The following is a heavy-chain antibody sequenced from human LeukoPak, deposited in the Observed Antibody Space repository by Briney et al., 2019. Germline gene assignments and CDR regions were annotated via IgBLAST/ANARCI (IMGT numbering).Heavy chain of an antibody. Sequence: GASVKVSCKASGYXFTGYYIHWVRQAPGQGLEWMGWINPNSGGTNYAQKFQGRVTMTRDTSISTAYMELNRLRSDDTAVYYCARDRDYGSGIFDYWGQGTLVTVSS. V-gene: IGHV1-2*02. CDR3: ARDRDYGSGIFDY. J-gene: IGHJ4*02. CDR2: INPNSGGT. CDR1: GYXFTGYY. D-gene: IGHD3-10*01.